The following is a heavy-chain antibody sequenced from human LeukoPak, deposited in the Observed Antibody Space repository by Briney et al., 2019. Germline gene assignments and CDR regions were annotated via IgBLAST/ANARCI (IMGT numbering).Heavy chain of an antibody. V-gene: IGHV3-7*03. CDR2: IKQDGSEK. CDR3: ATGKQCGY. D-gene: IGHD4-11*01. CDR1: EFTVSGYC. J-gene: IGHJ4*02. Sequence: GGALTLFYVISEFTVSGYCMGWVRQAPGKGLEWVANIKQDGSEKYYVDSVKGRFTISRDNAKNSLYLQMNSLRAEDTAVYYCATGKQCGYWGQGTLVTVSS.